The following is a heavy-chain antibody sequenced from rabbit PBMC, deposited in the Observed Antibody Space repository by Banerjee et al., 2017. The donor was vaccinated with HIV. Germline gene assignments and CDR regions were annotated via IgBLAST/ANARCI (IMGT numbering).Heavy chain of an antibody. CDR1: GFDFSSYY. Sequence: QLKETGGGLVQPGGSLTLSCKASGFDFSSYYMSWVRQAPGKGLEWIGIIYAGKGSTDYASWVNGRFTISSDNAQNTVDLQMNSLTAADTATYFCARNLASSSGKLYYFNLWGPGTLVTVS. J-gene: IGHJ4*01. D-gene: IGHD1-1*01. V-gene: IGHV1S7*01. CDR2: IYAGKGST. CDR3: ARNLASSSGKLYYFNL.